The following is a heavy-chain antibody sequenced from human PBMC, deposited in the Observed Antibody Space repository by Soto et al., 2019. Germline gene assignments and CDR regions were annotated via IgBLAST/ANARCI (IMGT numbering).Heavy chain of an antibody. D-gene: IGHD4-17*01. J-gene: IGHJ6*02. CDR2: ISPNDGST. CDR3: ARDCPLTVTHYYYYGMDV. V-gene: IGHV1-46*01. Sequence: GASGKVSCKACGYTFPSHEMYWGRQAPGQRPEWMGIISPNDGSTTYAQKFQGRVTMTRDTSTSTVYMELSSLRSEDTAVYYCARDCPLTVTHYYYYGMDVWGQGTTVPVSS. CDR1: GYTFPSHE.